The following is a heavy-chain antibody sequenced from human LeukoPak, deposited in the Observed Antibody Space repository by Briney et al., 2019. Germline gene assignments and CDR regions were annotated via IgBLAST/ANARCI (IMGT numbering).Heavy chain of an antibody. Sequence: PGGSLRLSCAASGFTFSSYDMHWVRQATGKGLEWVSAIGTAGDTYYPGSVKGRFTISRENAKNSLYLQMNSLRAGDTAVYYCARAAQGHYYDSSGPFDYWGQGTLVTVSS. D-gene: IGHD3-22*01. CDR1: GFTFSSYD. V-gene: IGHV3-13*01. CDR3: ARAAQGHYYDSSGPFDY. J-gene: IGHJ4*02. CDR2: IGTAGDT.